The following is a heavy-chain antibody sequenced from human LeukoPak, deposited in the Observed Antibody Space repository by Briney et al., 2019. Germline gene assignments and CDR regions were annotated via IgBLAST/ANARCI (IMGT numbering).Heavy chain of an antibody. Sequence: SETLSLTCTVSGGSISSYYWSWIRQPPGKGLEWIGYIYYSGSTNYNPSLKSRVTISVDTSKNQFSLKLSSVTAADTAVYYCASGGYCSGGSCQPKDNWFDPWGQGTLVTVSS. D-gene: IGHD2-15*01. CDR1: GGSISSYY. CDR3: ASGGYCSGGSCQPKDNWFDP. CDR2: IYYSGST. J-gene: IGHJ5*02. V-gene: IGHV4-59*01.